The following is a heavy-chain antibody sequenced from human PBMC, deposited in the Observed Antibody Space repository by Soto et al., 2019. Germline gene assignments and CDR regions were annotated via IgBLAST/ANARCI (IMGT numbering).Heavy chain of an antibody. CDR1: GFTFSTYW. J-gene: IGHJ1*01. CDR2: INSDGSTT. D-gene: IGHD2-15*01. Sequence: EVQLVESGGGLVQPGGSLRLSCAASGFTFSTYWMHWVRQVPGKGPVWVSRINSDGSTTIYADSVKGRFTISRDNAKNTLYLQMNSLRAEDTAAYYCAREYCSDGSCHSLGRYFQHWGQGTLATVSS. CDR3: AREYCSDGSCHSLGRYFQH. V-gene: IGHV3-74*01.